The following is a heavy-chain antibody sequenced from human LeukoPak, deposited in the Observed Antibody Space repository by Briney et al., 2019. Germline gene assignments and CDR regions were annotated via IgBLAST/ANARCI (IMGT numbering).Heavy chain of an antibody. CDR1: GGSFSGYY. CDR2: INHSGST. CDR3: ARGPVLRFLEWLFFRFDP. D-gene: IGHD3-3*01. V-gene: IGHV4-34*01. J-gene: IGHJ5*02. Sequence: SETLSLTCAVYGGSFSGYYWSWIRQPPGKGLEWMGEINHSGSTNYNPSLKSRVPISVDTSKNQFSLKLGSVTAADTAVYYCARGPVLRFLEWLFFRFDPWGQGTLVTVSS.